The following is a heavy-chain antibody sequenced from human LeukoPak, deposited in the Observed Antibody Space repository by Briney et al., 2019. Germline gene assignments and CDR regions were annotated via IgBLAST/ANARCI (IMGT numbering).Heavy chain of an antibody. CDR1: GFSFSDYY. CDR2: INQNSYTI. V-gene: IGHV3-11*04. J-gene: IGHJ4*02. Sequence: PGGSLRLSCAASGFSFSDYYMTWIRQAPGKGLEWISNINQNSYTIYYADSVKGRFTISRDNAKNTLYLQMNSLRAEDTAVYYCARDFYSAGGDWGQGTLVTVSS. D-gene: IGHD2-21*01. CDR3: ARDFYSAGGD.